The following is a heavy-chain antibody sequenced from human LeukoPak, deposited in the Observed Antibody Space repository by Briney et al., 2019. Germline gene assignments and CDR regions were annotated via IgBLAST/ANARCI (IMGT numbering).Heavy chain of an antibody. Sequence: ASVTVSCKASGYTFTSYYIHWVRQAPGQGLEWMGIINPSDGSTSYEQKFQGRVTMTRDTSTSTVYMELSSLRSEDTAVHYCARDWGSLTWIYDYWGQGTLVTVSS. J-gene: IGHJ4*02. V-gene: IGHV1-46*01. CDR1: GYTFTSYY. CDR2: INPSDGST. D-gene: IGHD3-16*01. CDR3: ARDWGSLTWIYDY.